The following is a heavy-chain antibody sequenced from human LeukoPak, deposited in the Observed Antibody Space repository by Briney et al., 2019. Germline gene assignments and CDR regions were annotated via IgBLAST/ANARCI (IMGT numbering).Heavy chain of an antibody. V-gene: IGHV3-11*01. J-gene: IGHJ4*02. Sequence: GGSXRLSCAASGFTFSDYXXXXXXQXPGXXXXXXXXXXXSGXTXYXADSVKXXXXXXXGNAKNSLYLQMNSLRAEGTAVYYCARDRLRIFGVVTYMFDYWGQGTLVTVSS. CDR3: ARDRLRIFGVVTYMFDY. D-gene: IGHD3-3*01. CDR1: GFTFSDYX. CDR2: XXXSGXTX.